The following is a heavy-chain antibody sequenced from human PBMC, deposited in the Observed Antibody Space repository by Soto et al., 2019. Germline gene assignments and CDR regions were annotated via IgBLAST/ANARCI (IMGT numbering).Heavy chain of an antibody. CDR2: ISGYNGKT. CDR3: XXXXXXXXYYYGMDV. CDR1: GYTFTSYG. J-gene: IGHJ6*02. Sequence: QVQLVQSGGEVRKPGASVTVSCKASGYTFTSYGISWVRQAPGQGLEWMGWISGYNGKTNYAQKVQDRGTSTTDTXXXXXXXXXXXXXXXXXXXXXXXXXXXXXXYYYGMDVWGQGTTVTVSS. V-gene: IGHV1-18*01.